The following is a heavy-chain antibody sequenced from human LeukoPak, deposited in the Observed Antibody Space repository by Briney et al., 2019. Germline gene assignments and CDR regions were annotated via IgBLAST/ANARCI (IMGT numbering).Heavy chain of an antibody. V-gene: IGHV6-1*01. Sequence: SQTLSLTCAISGDSVSSNSAAWNWIRQSPSRGLEWLGRTYYRSKWYNDYAVSVKSRITINPDTSKNQFSLQLNSVTPEDTAVYYCARVAAEVVGVPGAIGFGWLRRDYYYMDVWGKGTPVTVSS. CDR1: GDSVSSNSAA. J-gene: IGHJ6*03. D-gene: IGHD2-2*02. CDR2: TYYRSKWYN. CDR3: ARVAAEVVGVPGAIGFGWLRRDYYYMDV.